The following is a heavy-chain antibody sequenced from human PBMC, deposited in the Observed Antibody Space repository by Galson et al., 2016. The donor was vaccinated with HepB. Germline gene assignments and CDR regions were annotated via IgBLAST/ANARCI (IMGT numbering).Heavy chain of an antibody. J-gene: IGHJ4*02. CDR2: IKSKSDGGTT. CDR3: TTESTFYYDSSGHCCGDY. CDR1: GFTFSKAW. V-gene: IGHV3-15*07. D-gene: IGHD3-22*01. Sequence: SPRLSCAASGFTFSKAWMNWVRQAPGKGLEWVGRIKSKSDGGTTDYAAPVKGRFTISRDDSKSTLYLQMNSLKTEDTAVYYCTTESTFYYDSSGHCCGDYWGQGTLVTVSS.